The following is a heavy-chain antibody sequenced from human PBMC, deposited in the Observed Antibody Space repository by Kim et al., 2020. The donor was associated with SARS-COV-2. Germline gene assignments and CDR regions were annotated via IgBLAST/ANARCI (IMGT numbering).Heavy chain of an antibody. Sequence: GGSLRLSCAASGFTFSSYAMHWVRQAPGKGLEWVAVISYDGSNKYYADSVKGRFTISRDNSKNTLYLQMNSLRAEDTAVYYCARDHITGTIGMDVWGQGTTVTVSS. CDR1: GFTFSSYA. V-gene: IGHV3-30-3*01. CDR2: ISYDGSNK. CDR3: ARDHITGTIGMDV. J-gene: IGHJ6*02. D-gene: IGHD1-7*01.